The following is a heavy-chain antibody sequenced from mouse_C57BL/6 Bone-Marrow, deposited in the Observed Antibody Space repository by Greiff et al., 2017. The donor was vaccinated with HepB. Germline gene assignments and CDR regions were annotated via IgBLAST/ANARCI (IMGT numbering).Heavy chain of an antibody. Sequence: QVQLQQSGPELVKPGASVKISCKASGYSFTSYYIHWVKQRPGQGLEWIGWIYPGSGNTKYNEKFKGKATLTADTSSSTAYMQLSSLTSEDAAVYYCATGGVTTTVLFDYWGQGTTLTVSS. V-gene: IGHV1-66*01. CDR1: GYSFTSYY. D-gene: IGHD2-2*01. CDR2: IYPGSGNT. CDR3: ATGGVTTTVLFDY. J-gene: IGHJ2*01.